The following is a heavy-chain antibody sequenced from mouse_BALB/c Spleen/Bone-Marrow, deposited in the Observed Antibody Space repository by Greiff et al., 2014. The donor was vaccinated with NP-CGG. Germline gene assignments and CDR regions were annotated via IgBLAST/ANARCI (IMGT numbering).Heavy chain of an antibody. Sequence: VQLKESGPELEKPGASVKISCKASGYSFTGYNINWVKQTNGKSLEWIGNIDPYYGGTDYNQKFKGKATVTVDRSSSTAYMQLKSLTSDAAAVYYCARVGDNRHFDVWGAGTTVTVSS. V-gene: IGHV1-25*01. J-gene: IGHJ1*01. CDR3: ARVGDNRHFDV. D-gene: IGHD3-1*01. CDR1: GYSFTGYN. CDR2: IDPYYGGT.